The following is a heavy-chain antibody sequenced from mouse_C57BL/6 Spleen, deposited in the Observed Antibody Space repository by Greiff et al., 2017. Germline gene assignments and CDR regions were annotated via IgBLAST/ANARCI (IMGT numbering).Heavy chain of an antibody. CDR3: TGLTRPAWFAY. D-gene: IGHD3-3*01. V-gene: IGHV6-3*01. Sequence: EVKVVESGGGLVQPGGSMKLSCVASGFTFSNYWMNWVRQSPEKGLEWVAQIRLKSDNYATHYAESVKGRFTISRDDSKSSVYLQMNNLRAEDTGIYYCTGLTRPAWFAYWGQGTLVTVSA. J-gene: IGHJ3*01. CDR1: GFTFSNYW. CDR2: IRLKSDNYAT.